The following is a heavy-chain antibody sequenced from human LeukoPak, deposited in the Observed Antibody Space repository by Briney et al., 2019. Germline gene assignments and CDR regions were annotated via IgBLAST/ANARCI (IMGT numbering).Heavy chain of an antibody. Sequence: GGALRLSCAASGLAFSAYKMHWVRQAPRKGLVWVSRISTDGYTTDYADFVQGRFTASRDNTKNTWSLEMNSLRAEDTAMYYCANVGDGYSDAFYIWGQGTMVTVSS. D-gene: IGHD5-24*01. CDR1: GLAFSAYK. CDR2: ISTDGYTT. CDR3: ANVGDGYSDAFYI. J-gene: IGHJ3*02. V-gene: IGHV3-74*01.